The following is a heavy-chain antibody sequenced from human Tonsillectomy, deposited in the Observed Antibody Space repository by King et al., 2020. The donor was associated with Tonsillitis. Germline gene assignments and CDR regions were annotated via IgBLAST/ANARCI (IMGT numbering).Heavy chain of an antibody. D-gene: IGHD6-6*01. V-gene: IGHV3-21*01. J-gene: IGHJ4*02. Sequence: QLVQSGGGLVKPGGSLRLSCAASGFTFSSYTMNWVRQAPGKGLEWVSSISSSSSYIYYADSAKGRFTISRDNAKNSLYLQMNSLRAEDTAVYYCARGYSSSSCFDYWGQGTLVTVSS. CDR2: ISSSSSYI. CDR3: ARGYSSSSCFDY. CDR1: GFTFSSYT.